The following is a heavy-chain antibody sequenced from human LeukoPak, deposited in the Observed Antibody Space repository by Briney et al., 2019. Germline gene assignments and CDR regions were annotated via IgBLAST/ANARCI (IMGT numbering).Heavy chain of an antibody. CDR1: GFTFDDYA. V-gene: IGHV3-9*01. D-gene: IGHD1-1*01. CDR3: AKDLSGDGPGPFDY. CDR2: ISWDSGSI. J-gene: IGHJ4*02. Sequence: GRSLRLSCAASGFTFDDYAMHWVRQAPGKGLEWVSGISWDSGSIGYADSVKGRFTISRDNAKNSLYLQMNSLRAEDTALYYCAKDLSGDGPGPFDYWGQGTLVTVSS.